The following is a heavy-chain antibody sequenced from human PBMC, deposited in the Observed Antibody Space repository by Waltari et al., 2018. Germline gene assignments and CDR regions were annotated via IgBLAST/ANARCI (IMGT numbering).Heavy chain of an antibody. CDR1: GFSFEDYA. CDR2: INWVSRDT. D-gene: IGHD1-26*01. CDR3: AKDLYSGSDNRIFDF. J-gene: IGHJ4*02. Sequence: EVQLVESGGGLVQPGRSLRLSCAASGFSFEDYAVHWVRQAPGKVLECVSGINWVSRDTAYADSVKGRFTISRDNAKNSLYLQMNSLRTEDTAFYYCAKDLYSGSDNRIFDFWGQGTLVTVSS. V-gene: IGHV3-9*01.